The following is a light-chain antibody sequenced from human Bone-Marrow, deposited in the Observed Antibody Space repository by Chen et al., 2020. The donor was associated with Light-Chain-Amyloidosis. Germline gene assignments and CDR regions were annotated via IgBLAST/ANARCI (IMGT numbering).Light chain of an antibody. J-gene: IGLJ3*02. CDR3: RVWYRSSDRPM. V-gene: IGLV3-21*02. Sequence: SYVLPQPPSVSVGAGQTATSACGGNNIGSTSGHGYQQTPGQAPLLVVSDDSDRPSGIPERLSDSNSGNTATLTISRVEAVDEADYCCRVWYRSSDRPMFGGGTKLTVL. CDR2: DDS. CDR1: NIGSTS.